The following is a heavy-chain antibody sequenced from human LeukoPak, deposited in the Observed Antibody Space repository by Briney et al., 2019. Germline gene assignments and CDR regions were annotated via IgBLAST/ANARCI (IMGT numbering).Heavy chain of an antibody. J-gene: IGHJ4*02. Sequence: GGSLRLSCAASGFTFSTYAMPWVRQTPGKGLEYVSAISTNGGGTYYANSVKGRFTISRDNSKNTLYLQMGSLRAEDMAVYYCARYCSGVSCYSGYDYWGQGTLVTVSS. CDR2: ISTNGGGT. CDR3: ARYCSGVSCYSGYDY. V-gene: IGHV3-64*01. D-gene: IGHD2-15*01. CDR1: GFTFSTYA.